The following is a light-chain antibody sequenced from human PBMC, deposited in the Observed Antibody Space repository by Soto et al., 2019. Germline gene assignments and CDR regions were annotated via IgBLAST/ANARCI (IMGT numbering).Light chain of an antibody. V-gene: IGKV3-20*01. CDR3: QQYGSSQYT. CDR2: GAS. J-gene: IGKJ2*01. Sequence: DIELTQSPGTLSLSPGERATLSCRASQSVSSSYLGWYQQKPSQAPRLLIYGASSRATGIPDRFSGSGSGTDFTLTISRLEPEDFAAYYCQQYGSSQYTFGQGTKLEIK. CDR1: QSVSSSY.